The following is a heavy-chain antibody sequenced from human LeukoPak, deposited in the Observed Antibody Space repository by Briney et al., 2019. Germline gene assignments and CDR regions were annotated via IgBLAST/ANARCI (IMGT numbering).Heavy chain of an antibody. CDR2: IYPGDSDT. D-gene: IGHD2-15*01. CDR3: ARVVVAAIDY. CDR1: GYTFTSYG. Sequence: GASVKVSCKASGYTFTSYGISWVRQMPGKGLEWMGIIYPGDSDTRYSPSFQGQVTISADKSISTAYLQWSSLKASDTAMYYWARVVVAAIDYWGQGTLVTVSS. J-gene: IGHJ4*02. V-gene: IGHV5-51*01.